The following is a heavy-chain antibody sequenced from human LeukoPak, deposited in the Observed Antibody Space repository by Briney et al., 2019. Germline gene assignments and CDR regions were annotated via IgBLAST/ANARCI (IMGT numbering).Heavy chain of an antibody. CDR1: GYTFTSYY. V-gene: IGHV1-46*01. J-gene: IGHJ4*02. D-gene: IGHD3-22*01. CDR2: INPSGGST. Sequence: ASVKVSCKASGYTFTSYYMHWVRQAPGQGLEWMGIINPSGGSTSYAQKFQGRVTMTRDMSTSTVYMELSSLRSEDTAVYYCARAYYYDSSGYYSLDYWGQGTLVTVSS. CDR3: ARAYYYDSSGYYSLDY.